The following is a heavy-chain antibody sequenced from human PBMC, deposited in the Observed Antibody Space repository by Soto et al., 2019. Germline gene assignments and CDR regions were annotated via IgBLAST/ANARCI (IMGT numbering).Heavy chain of an antibody. D-gene: IGHD4-17*01. J-gene: IGHJ4*02. CDR1: GLKFSDYA. CDR2: ISGNGMRT. CDR3: GKGGWDGDYIDS. V-gene: IGHV3-23*01. Sequence: EVQLLESGGGLVQPGEPLRLSCAASGLKFSDYAMTWVRQAPGKGLEWVSGISGNGMRTNYADSMKRRLTISRDNLKNTLYLQRSSLRVEDTAVYFCGKGGWDGDYIDSWGQGTPVTVSS.